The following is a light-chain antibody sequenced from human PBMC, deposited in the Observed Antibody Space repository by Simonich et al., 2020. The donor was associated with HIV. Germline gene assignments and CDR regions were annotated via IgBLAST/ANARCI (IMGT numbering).Light chain of an antibody. V-gene: IGKV3-11*01. J-gene: IGKJ3*01. CDR2: DAS. Sequence: EVVLTQSPATLSLSPGERATLSCRASQSVSVYLAWYQQRPGQAPRLLIYDASNRATGVPARFSGSGSGTHFTFTVSSLQPEDFATYYCQQSYSIPFTFGPGTKVDIK. CDR3: QQSYSIPFT. CDR1: QSVSVY.